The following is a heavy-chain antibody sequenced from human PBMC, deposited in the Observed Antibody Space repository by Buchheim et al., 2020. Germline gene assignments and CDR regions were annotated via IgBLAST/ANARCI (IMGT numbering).Heavy chain of an antibody. CDR3: ARGISVISLSHYYDSSGYYYYYYGMDV. J-gene: IGHJ6*02. CDR2: IIPIFGTA. D-gene: IGHD3-22*01. V-gene: IGHV1-69*01. Sequence: QVQLVQSGAEVKKPGSSVKVSCKASGGTFSSYAISWVRQAPGQGLEWMGGIIPIFGTANYAQKFQGRVTITADESTSTAYMELISLRSEDTAVYYCARGISVISLSHYYDSSGYYYYYYGMDVWGQGTT. CDR1: GGTFSSYA.